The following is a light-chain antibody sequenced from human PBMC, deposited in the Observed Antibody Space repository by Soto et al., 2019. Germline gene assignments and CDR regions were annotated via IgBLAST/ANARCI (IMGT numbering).Light chain of an antibody. CDR3: LQDYGDSWT. Sequence: VLTQSPAALSLSPGERATLSCRASQSIHTSLAWYQQKSGKPPRLVIYDSTLRANGVPDRFGGSRSGTEFTLTINSLEPEDFASYYCLQDYGDSWTFGQGTKVDIK. V-gene: IGKV3-11*01. CDR1: QSIHTS. J-gene: IGKJ1*01. CDR2: DST.